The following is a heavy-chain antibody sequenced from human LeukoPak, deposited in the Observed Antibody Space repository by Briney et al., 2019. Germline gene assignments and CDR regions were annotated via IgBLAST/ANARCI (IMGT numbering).Heavy chain of an antibody. CDR1: GVSFSGYY. CDR2: INHSGST. D-gene: IGHD6-19*01. CDR3: ARVRRAGILDY. Sequence: SETLSLTCAVYGVSFSGYYWSWIRQPPGKGLEWIGEINHSGSTNYNPSLKSRVTISVDTSKNQFSLKLSSVTAADTAVYYYARVRRAGILDYWGQGTLVTVSS. J-gene: IGHJ4*02. V-gene: IGHV4-34*01.